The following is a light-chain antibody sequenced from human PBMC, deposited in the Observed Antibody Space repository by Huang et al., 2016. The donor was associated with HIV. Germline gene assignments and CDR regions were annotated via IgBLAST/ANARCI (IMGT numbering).Light chain of an antibody. CDR2: DAS. V-gene: IGKV3-11*01. CDR3: QQRSNWPRT. Sequence: EIVLTQSPATLSLSPGERATLSCRASKRVSSYLAWYQQKPGQAPRLLIYDASSRATGIPARFSGSGSGTDFTLTISSLEPEDFAVYDCQQRSNWPRTFGQGTRWKSN. J-gene: IGKJ1*01. CDR1: KRVSSY.